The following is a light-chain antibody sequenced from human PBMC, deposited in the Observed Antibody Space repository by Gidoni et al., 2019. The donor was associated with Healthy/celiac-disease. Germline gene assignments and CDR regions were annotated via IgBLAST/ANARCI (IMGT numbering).Light chain of an antibody. J-gene: IGKJ2*01. CDR3: QQYDNLRMYT. CDR2: DAS. V-gene: IGKV1-33*01. Sequence: DIQMTQSPSSLSASVGDRVTITCQASQDISNYLNWYQQKPGKAPKLLIYDASNLETGVPSRFSGSGSGTDFTFTISSLQPEDIATYYCQQYDNLRMYTFXQXTKLEIK. CDR1: QDISNY.